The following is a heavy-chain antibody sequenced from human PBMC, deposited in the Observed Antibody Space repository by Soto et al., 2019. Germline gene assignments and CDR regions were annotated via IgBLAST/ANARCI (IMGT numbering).Heavy chain of an antibody. CDR2: IIPIVGTA. D-gene: IGHD3-22*01. CDR1: GGTFSSYA. CDR3: ASGGFSGYESSGRPAYYDYGMDV. J-gene: IGHJ6*02. V-gene: IGHV1-69*13. Sequence: SVKVSCKASGGTFSSYAISWVRQAPGQGLEWMGGIIPIVGTANYAQKFQGRVTITADESTSTAYMELSSLRSEDTAVYYCASGGFSGYESSGRPAYYDYGMDVWG.